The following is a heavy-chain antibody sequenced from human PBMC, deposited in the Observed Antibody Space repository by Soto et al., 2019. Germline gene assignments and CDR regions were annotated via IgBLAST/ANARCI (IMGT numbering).Heavy chain of an antibody. Sequence: QVRLVESGGGLVKPGGSLRLSCAASGFTLSDYFMSWIRQAPAKGLEWVSYISSSGSRIQYADSVKGRFTISRDIAKNSLYLQLNSLTVDDTAVYYCVRDVRVASTVAVAHWGQGTLVAVSP. D-gene: IGHD5-12*01. CDR3: VRDVRVASTVAVAH. V-gene: IGHV3-11*01. J-gene: IGHJ5*02. CDR1: GFTLSDYF. CDR2: ISSSGSRI.